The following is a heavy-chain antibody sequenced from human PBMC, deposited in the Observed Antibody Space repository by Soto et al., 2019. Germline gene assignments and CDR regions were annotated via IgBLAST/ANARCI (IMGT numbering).Heavy chain of an antibody. V-gene: IGHV3-23*01. CDR2: ISGSGGST. J-gene: IGHJ4*02. CDR3: AKDLRDGYNSFDY. D-gene: IGHD5-12*01. CDR1: GFTFSSYA. Sequence: GGSLRLSCAASGFTFSSYAMSWVRQAPGKGLEWVSAISGSGGSTYYADSVKGRFTISRDNSKNTLCLQMNSLRAEDTAVYYCAKDLRDGYNSFDYWGQGTLVTVSS.